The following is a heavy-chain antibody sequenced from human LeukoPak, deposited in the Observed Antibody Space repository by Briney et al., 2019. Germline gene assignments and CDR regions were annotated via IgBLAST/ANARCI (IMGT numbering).Heavy chain of an antibody. CDR3: ARARWQLVPYFDS. D-gene: IGHD6-6*01. CDR2: INPNSGGT. V-gene: IGHV1-2*02. J-gene: IGHJ4*02. CDR1: GYTFTDYY. Sequence: TSVKVSCKASGYTFTDYYMHWVRQAPGQGLEWMGWINPNSGGTNFAQKFQGRVAMTRDTSISTAYLELGSLRSDDTAVYFCARARWQLVPYFDSWGQGTLVTVSS.